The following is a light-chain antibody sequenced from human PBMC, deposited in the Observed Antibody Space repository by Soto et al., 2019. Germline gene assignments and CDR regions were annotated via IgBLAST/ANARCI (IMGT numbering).Light chain of an antibody. V-gene: IGKV1-39*01. CDR2: AAS. CDR3: QQSYSTPFT. CDR1: QRISNY. Sequence: DIQMTQSPSSMSASVGDIVTITCRASQRISNYLNWYQQKPGKAPKLLVYAASSLQSGVPSRFSGSGSGTDFTLTISSLQPEDFATYYCQQSYSTPFTFGPGTKVDIK. J-gene: IGKJ3*01.